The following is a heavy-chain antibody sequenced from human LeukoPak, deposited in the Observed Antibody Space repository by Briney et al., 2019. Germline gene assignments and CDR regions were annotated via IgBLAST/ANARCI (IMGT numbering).Heavy chain of an antibody. CDR3: ARDSRLAPNYYGMDV. Sequence: ASVKVSCKASGYTFTSYYMHWVRQAPGQGLEWMGIINPSGGSTSYAQKFQGRVTMTRDTSTSTVYMELSSLRSEDTAVYYCARDSRLAPNYYGMDVWGQGTTVTVSS. J-gene: IGHJ6*02. CDR2: INPSGGST. D-gene: IGHD2-15*01. V-gene: IGHV1-46*01. CDR1: GYTFTSYY.